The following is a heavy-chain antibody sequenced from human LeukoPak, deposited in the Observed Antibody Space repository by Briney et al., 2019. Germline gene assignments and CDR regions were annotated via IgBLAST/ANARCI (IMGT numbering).Heavy chain of an antibody. CDR3: ASTLYGDPLEMAKIGTYFDY. CDR2: ISGSGGST. Sequence: SCKASGGTFSSYAMSWVRQAPGKGVEWVSAISGSGGSTYYADSVKGRFTISRDNSKNTLYLQMNSLRAEDTAVYYCASTLYGDPLEMAKIGTYFDYWGQGTLVTVSS. V-gene: IGHV3-23*01. J-gene: IGHJ4*02. CDR1: GGTFSSYA. D-gene: IGHD5-24*01.